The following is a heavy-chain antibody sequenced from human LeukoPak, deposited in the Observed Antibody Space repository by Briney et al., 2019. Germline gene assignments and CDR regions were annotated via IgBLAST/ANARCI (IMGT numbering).Heavy chain of an antibody. CDR3: ARRGDTNPHDAFDI. Sequence: GSSVKVSCKASGGTFSSYAISWVRQAPGQGLEWMGGIIPIFGTANYAQKFQGRVTITADKSTSTAYMELSSLRSEDTAVYYCARRGDTNPHDAFDIWGQGTMVTVSS. V-gene: IGHV1-69*06. CDR1: GGTFSSYA. CDR2: IIPIFGTA. D-gene: IGHD3-10*01. J-gene: IGHJ3*02.